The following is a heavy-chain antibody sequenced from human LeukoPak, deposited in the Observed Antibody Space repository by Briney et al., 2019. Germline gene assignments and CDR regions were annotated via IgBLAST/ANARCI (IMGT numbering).Heavy chain of an antibody. D-gene: IGHD3-22*01. Sequence: GGSLRLSCAASGFTFSDYYMSWIRQAPGKGLEWVSYISSSGSTIYYADSVKGRFTISRDNAKNSLYLQMNSLRAEDTAVYYCAKGPPSYYYDSSGSNYFDYWGQGTLVTVSS. V-gene: IGHV3-11*01. CDR3: AKGPPSYYYDSSGSNYFDY. J-gene: IGHJ4*02. CDR2: ISSSGSTI. CDR1: GFTFSDYY.